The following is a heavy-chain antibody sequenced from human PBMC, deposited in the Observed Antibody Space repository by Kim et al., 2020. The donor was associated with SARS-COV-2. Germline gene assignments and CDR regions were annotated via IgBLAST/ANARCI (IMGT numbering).Heavy chain of an antibody. CDR2: I. Sequence: IYVADSVEGRFTISRDNAKNSLLLQMNSMGDEDTARYCCVRDRMGGAFDMWGQGTIVTVSS. D-gene: IGHD3-16*01. J-gene: IGHJ3*02. CDR3: VRDRMGGAFDM. V-gene: IGHV3-48*02.